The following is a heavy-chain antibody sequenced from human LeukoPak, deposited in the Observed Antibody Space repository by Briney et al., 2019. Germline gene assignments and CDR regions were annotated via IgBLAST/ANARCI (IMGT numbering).Heavy chain of an antibody. Sequence: SETLSLTCTISGGSISTYYWSWLRQPPGKGLEWIGYIYYSGSTNYNPSLKSRVTISVDTSKNQFSLKLSSVTAADTAVYYCARRGSGYSFDYWGQGILVTVSS. V-gene: IGHV4-59*08. D-gene: IGHD5-12*01. J-gene: IGHJ4*02. CDR3: ARRGSGYSFDY. CDR2: IYYSGST. CDR1: GGSISTYY.